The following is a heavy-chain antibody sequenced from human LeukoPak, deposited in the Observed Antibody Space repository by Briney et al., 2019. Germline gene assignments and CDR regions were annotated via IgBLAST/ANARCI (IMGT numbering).Heavy chain of an antibody. D-gene: IGHD6-19*01. V-gene: IGHV1-18*01. CDR3: ARDRAYGSGWYFDY. CDR1: GYTFTSYD. J-gene: IGHJ4*02. Sequence: GASVKVSCKASGYTFTSYDINWVRQATGQGLEWMGWISAYNGNTNYAQKLQGRVTMTTDTSTSTAYMELRSLRSDDTAVYYCARDRAYGSGWYFDYWGQGTLVTVSS. CDR2: ISAYNGNT.